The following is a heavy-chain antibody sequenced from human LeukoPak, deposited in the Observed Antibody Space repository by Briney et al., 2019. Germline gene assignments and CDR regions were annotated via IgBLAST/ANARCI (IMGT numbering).Heavy chain of an antibody. CDR3: VRDFRFLEDY. D-gene: IGHD3-3*01. CDR1: GVTFRSDT. V-gene: IGHV3-21*01. J-gene: IGHJ4*02. Sequence: GGSLRLSCAASGVTFRSDTLNWVRQAPGKGLEWVSSISSGSTYIYNADSVKGRFTISRDNAKNSLYLQMNSLRAEDTAVYYCVRDFRFLEDYWGQGTLVTVSS. CDR2: ISSGSTYI.